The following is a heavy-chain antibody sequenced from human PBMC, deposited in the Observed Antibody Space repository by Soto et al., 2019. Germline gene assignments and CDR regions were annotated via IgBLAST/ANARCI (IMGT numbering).Heavy chain of an antibody. CDR2: ISQSGGTT. D-gene: IGHD3-10*01. J-gene: IGHJ6*03. V-gene: IGHV3-23*01. Sequence: EVQLLESGGGLVHPGGSLRVSCAASGFTFGSYAMSWVRQAPGKGLEWVSSISQSGGTTYYANSVHGRFTLSRDNSKNTLFLQMNSLRAEDTAVYYCAKYSGRPSVSGSDRVRPYYFYYYMDVWGKGTTVTVSS. CDR1: GFTFGSYA. CDR3: AKYSGRPSVSGSDRVRPYYFYYYMDV.